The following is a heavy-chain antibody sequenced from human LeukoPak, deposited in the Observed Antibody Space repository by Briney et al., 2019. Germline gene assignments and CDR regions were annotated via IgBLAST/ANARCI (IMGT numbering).Heavy chain of an antibody. J-gene: IGHJ3*02. V-gene: IGHV3-30*03. D-gene: IGHD2-21*01. Sequence: GGSLRLSCAASGFTFSSYGMHWVRQGPGKGLEGVAVISYDGSNKYYADSVKGRFTISRDNSKNTLYLQMNSLRAEDTAVYYCAREAGEGDAFDIWGQGTMVTVSS. CDR2: ISYDGSNK. CDR3: AREAGEGDAFDI. CDR1: GFTFSSYG.